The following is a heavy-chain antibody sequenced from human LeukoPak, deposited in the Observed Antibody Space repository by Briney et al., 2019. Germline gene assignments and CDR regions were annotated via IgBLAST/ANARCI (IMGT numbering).Heavy chain of an antibody. CDR3: APHRLYNWFDP. V-gene: IGHV4-4*07. J-gene: IGHJ5*02. CDR1: GGSISSYY. Sequence: PSETLSLTCTVSGGSISSYYWSWIRQPAGKGLEWIGRIYTSGSTNYNPSLKSRVTISVDTSKNQFSLKLSSVTAADTAVYYCAPHRLYNWFDPWGQGTLVTVSS. D-gene: IGHD2-2*01. CDR2: IYTSGST.